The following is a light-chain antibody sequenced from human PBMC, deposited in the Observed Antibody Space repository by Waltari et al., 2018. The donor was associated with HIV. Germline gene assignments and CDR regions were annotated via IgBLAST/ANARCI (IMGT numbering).Light chain of an antibody. CDR1: STDIPSHHF. V-gene: IGLV2-14*01. J-gene: IGLJ3*02. CDR3: ASYTTSDFLL. Sequence: QSALTQPASVSGSPGQSITISCTGHSTDIPSHHFISWYQQPPGKAPRLLIYEVSHRPAGSPDRFSASKSGNTASLTVSGLQAEDEADYYCASYTTSDFLLFGGGTKLTVL. CDR2: EVS.